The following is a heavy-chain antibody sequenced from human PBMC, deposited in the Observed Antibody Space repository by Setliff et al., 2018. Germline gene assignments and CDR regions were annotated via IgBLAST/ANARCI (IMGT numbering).Heavy chain of an antibody. D-gene: IGHD3-3*01. Sequence: GGSLRLSCAASGFTFSSLWMSWVRQAPGKGLEWVANINQGGGAQFSVDSVKGRFTISRDNAKNSLYLQMSSLRAEDTAVYYCARDVFDFRTGQADPWGQGTLVTVSS. CDR3: ARDVFDFRTGQADP. CDR1: GFTFSSLW. V-gene: IGHV3-7*01. CDR2: INQGGGAQ. J-gene: IGHJ5*02.